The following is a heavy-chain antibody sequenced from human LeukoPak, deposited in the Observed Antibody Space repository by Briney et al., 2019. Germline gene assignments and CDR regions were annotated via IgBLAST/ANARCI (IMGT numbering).Heavy chain of an antibody. D-gene: IGHD2-2*01. CDR3: AIGYCSSTSCPPDY. CDR1: GGTFSSYA. J-gene: IGHJ4*02. V-gene: IGHV1-69*13. CDR2: IIPIFGTA. Sequence: SVKVSCKASGGTFSSYAISWVRQAPGQGLEWMGGIIPIFGTANYAQKFQGRVMITADESTSTAYMELSSLRSEDTAVYYCAIGYCSSTSCPPDYWGQGTLVTVSS.